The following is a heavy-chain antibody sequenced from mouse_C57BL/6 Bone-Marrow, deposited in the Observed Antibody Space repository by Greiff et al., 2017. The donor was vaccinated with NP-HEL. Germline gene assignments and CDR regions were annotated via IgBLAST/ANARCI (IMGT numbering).Heavy chain of an antibody. CDR3: ARLRGWLNGFAY. J-gene: IGHJ3*01. CDR2: IYPRSGNT. V-gene: IGHV1-81*01. D-gene: IGHD2-3*01. Sequence: VQLQQSGAELARPGASVKLSCKASGYTFTSYGISWVKQRTGQGLEWIGEIYPRSGNTYYNEKFKGKATLTADKSSSTAYMELRSLTSEDSAVYFCARLRGWLNGFAYRGQGTLVTVSA. CDR1: GYTFTSYG.